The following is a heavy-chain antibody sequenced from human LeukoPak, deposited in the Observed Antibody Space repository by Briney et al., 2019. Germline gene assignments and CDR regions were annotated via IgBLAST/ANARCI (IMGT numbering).Heavy chain of an antibody. D-gene: IGHD3-3*01. CDR2: INPNSGGT. Sequence: GASVKVSCKASGYTFTGYYMHWVRQAPGQGLEWMGWINPNSGGTNYAQKFQGRVTMTRDTSISTAYMELSRLRADDTAGYYCARLILELGGYAVDYWGQGTLVTVSS. CDR3: ARLILELGGYAVDY. CDR1: GYTFTGYY. J-gene: IGHJ4*02. V-gene: IGHV1-2*02.